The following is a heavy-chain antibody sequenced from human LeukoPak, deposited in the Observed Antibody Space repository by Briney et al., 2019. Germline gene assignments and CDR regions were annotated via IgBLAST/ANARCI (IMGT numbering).Heavy chain of an antibody. CDR3: AREWGGFGELYYFDY. D-gene: IGHD3-10*01. Sequence: SETLSLTCAVYGGSFSGYYWSWIRQPPGKGLEWIGEINHSGSTNYNPSLKSRVTISVDTSKNQFSLKLSSVTAADTAVYYCAREWGGFGELYYFDYWGQGTLVTVSS. J-gene: IGHJ4*02. CDR1: GGSFSGYY. CDR2: INHSGST. V-gene: IGHV4-34*01.